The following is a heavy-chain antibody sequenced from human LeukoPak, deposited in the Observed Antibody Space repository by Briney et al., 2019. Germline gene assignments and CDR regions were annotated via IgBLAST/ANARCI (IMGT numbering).Heavy chain of an antibody. Sequence: GGSLRLSCAASGFTFSSYAMSWVRQAPGKGLEWVSAISGSGGSTYYADSVKGRFTISRDNSKNTLYLQMNSLRAEDTAVYYCAKMRRADSSGYHFDYWGQGTLVTVSS. CDR1: GFTFSSYA. D-gene: IGHD3-22*01. V-gene: IGHV3-23*01. CDR2: ISGSGGST. CDR3: AKMRRADSSGYHFDY. J-gene: IGHJ4*02.